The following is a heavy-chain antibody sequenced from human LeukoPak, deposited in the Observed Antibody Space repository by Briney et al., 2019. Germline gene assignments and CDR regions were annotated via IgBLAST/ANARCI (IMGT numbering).Heavy chain of an antibody. CDR1: GFTFSTYW. V-gene: IGHV3-7*01. D-gene: IGHD3-16*01. CDR2: IKQDGSEK. J-gene: IGHJ4*02. Sequence: GGSLRLSCAASGFTFSTYWMNGIRQAPGKGLEWVANIKQDGSEKYYVDSVKGRFTISRDNAKNSLYLQMNSLRAEDTAVYYCVSWARPYWGQGTLVTVSS. CDR3: VSWARPY.